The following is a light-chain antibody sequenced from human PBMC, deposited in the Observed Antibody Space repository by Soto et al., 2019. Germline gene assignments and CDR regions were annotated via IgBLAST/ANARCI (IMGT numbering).Light chain of an antibody. V-gene: IGKV1-5*01. J-gene: IGKJ2*01. CDR1: QSIIGW. Sequence: DIQMTQSPSTLSASVGDRVTITCRASQSIIGWLAWFQQKPGKAPKLLIYDASTLESGVPSRFSGSGSGTNFSLSISWLQSDHFATYFCQQYSSYSLYTFGQGTKLEI. CDR3: QQYSSYSLYT. CDR2: DAS.